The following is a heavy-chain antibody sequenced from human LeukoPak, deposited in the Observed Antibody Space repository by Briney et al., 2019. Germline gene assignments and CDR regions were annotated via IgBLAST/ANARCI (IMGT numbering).Heavy chain of an antibody. J-gene: IGHJ4*02. Sequence: SETLSLTCDVSGGSISNSSYSWAWVRQPPGKGLEWIGNVYGSGSTNYNPSLESRVTMSVDTSKNQFSLKLISVTAADTAVYFCARRWLLARTFDYWGQGTLVTISS. CDR2: VYGSGST. CDR1: GGSISNSSYS. V-gene: IGHV4-39*01. D-gene: IGHD6-19*01. CDR3: ARRWLLARTFDY.